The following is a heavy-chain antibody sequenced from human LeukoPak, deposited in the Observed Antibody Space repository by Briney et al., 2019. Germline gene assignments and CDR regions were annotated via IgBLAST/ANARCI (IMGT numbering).Heavy chain of an antibody. D-gene: IGHD4-23*01. J-gene: IGHJ6*02. CDR1: GGSFSGYY. Sequence: ETLSLTCAVYGGSFSGYYWSWVRQAPGKGLEWVSSISSSSSHIYYADSVKGRFTISRDNAKNSLYLQMNSLRAEDTAVYYCARGSTGGNYYYYYGMDVWGQGTTVTVSS. CDR2: ISSSSSHI. V-gene: IGHV3-21*01. CDR3: ARGSTGGNYYYYYGMDV.